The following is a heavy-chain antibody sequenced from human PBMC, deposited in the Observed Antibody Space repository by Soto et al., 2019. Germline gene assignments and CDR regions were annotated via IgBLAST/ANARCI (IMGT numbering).Heavy chain of an antibody. Sequence: QVQLVESGGGVVQPGGSLRLPCAASGFTFRTYAMHWVRQAPGKGLEWLAVLSYDGNHSYYADSVKGRFTISRDNSKNTLYLEMNRLRPEATAVYYCVKAGWSGVDVLYLFCDHWGQGALVTVSS. CDR2: LSYDGNHS. V-gene: IGHV3-30*18. CDR3: VKAGWSGVDVLYLFCDH. D-gene: IGHD3-3*01. J-gene: IGHJ4*02. CDR1: GFTFRTYA.